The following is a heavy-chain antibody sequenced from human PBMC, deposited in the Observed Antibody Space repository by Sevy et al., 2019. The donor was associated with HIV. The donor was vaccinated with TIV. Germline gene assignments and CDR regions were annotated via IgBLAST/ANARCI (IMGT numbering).Heavy chain of an antibody. D-gene: IGHD4-4*01. CDR2: IYHSGST. Sequence: SETLSLTCAVSGYSISSGYYWGWIRQPPGKGLEWIGSIYHSGSTYYNPSLKSRVTISVDTSKNQFSLKLSSVTAAETAVYYCAREKQSLDWFDPWGQGTLVTVSS. V-gene: IGHV4-38-2*02. CDR1: GYSISSGYY. CDR3: AREKQSLDWFDP. J-gene: IGHJ5*02.